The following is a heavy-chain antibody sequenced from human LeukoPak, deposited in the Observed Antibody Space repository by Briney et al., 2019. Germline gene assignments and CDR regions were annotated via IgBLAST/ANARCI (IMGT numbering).Heavy chain of an antibody. CDR1: GFTFSSYE. CDR2: ISSSGSTI. Sequence: GGSLRPSCAASGFTFSSYEMNWVRQAPGKGLECVSYISSSGSTIYYADSVKGRFTISRDNAKNSLYLQMNSLRAEDTAVYYCARSYGSGSFPYYFDYWGQGTLVTVSS. V-gene: IGHV3-48*03. J-gene: IGHJ4*02. D-gene: IGHD3-10*01. CDR3: ARSYGSGSFPYYFDY.